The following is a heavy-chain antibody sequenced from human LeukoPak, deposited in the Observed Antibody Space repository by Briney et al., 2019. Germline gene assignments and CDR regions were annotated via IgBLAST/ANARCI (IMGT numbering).Heavy chain of an antibody. D-gene: IGHD3-10*01. J-gene: IGHJ5*01. CDR2: SSRSGGSI. CDR3: ASDNSVREEAWWINA. V-gene: IGHV1-46*01. CDR1: VYTVTSYY. Sequence: SSVKVSCKPFVYTVTSYYMHWVRQAPGHGREWMGVSSRSGGSITFAQKFQGRVTLTRDMSTSTDYLELTSLRSEDTAVYYCASDNSVREEAWWINAWGQGTLVTVSS.